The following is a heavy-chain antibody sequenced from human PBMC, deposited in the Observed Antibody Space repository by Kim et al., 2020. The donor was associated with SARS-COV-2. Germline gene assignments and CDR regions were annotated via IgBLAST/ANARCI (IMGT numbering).Heavy chain of an antibody. CDR1: GGSISSYY. D-gene: IGHD6-6*01. CDR2: IYTSGST. Sequence: SETLSLTCTVSGGSISSYYWSLIRQPAGKGLEWIGRIYTSGSTNYNPSLKSRVTMSVDTSKNQFSLKLSSVTAADTAVYYCARESIAARPDEGYYYYYYGMDVWGQGTTVTVSS. J-gene: IGHJ6*02. CDR3: ARESIAARPDEGYYYYYYGMDV. V-gene: IGHV4-4*07.